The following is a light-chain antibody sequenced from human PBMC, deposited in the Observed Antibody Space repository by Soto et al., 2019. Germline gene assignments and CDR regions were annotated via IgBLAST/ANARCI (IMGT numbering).Light chain of an antibody. V-gene: IGKV1-5*01. J-gene: IGKJ5*01. Sequence: DIQMTQSPSTLSASVGDRVTITCRASQTISSSLAWYQFRPGKAPKLLIFDATTLQTGVPSRFSGSGFGTEFTLTITGLQPDDFATYYCQHRSNWPPTITFGQGTRLEIK. CDR3: QHRSNWPPTIT. CDR2: DAT. CDR1: QTISSS.